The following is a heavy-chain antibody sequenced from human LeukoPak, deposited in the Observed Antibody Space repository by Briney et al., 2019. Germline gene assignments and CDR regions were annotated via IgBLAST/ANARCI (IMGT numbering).Heavy chain of an antibody. CDR2: INPSGGST. V-gene: IGHV1-46*01. CDR3: ARAMVKEILLDY. J-gene: IGHJ4*02. D-gene: IGHD2-15*01. Sequence: ASVKVSCEASGYTFTSYYMHWVRQAPGQGLEWMGIINPSGGSTSYAQKFQGRVTMTRDMSTSTVYMELSSLRSEDTAVYYCARAMVKEILLDYWGQGTLVTVSS. CDR1: GYTFTSYY.